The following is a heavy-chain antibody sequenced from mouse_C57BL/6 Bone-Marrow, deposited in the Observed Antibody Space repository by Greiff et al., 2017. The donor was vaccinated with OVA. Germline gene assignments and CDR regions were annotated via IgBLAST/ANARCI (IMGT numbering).Heavy chain of an antibody. CDR3: ARERGWLDY. CDR2: LYPGSGNT. V-gene: IGHV1-76*01. CDR1: GYTFTDYY. Sequence: VQLQQSGAELVRPGASVKLSCKASGYTFTDYYINWVKQRPGQGLEWIARLYPGSGNTYYNEKFKGKATLTAEKSSSTAYMQLSSLTSEDTAVYFCARERGWLDYWGQGTTLTVSS. J-gene: IGHJ2*01. D-gene: IGHD2-3*01.